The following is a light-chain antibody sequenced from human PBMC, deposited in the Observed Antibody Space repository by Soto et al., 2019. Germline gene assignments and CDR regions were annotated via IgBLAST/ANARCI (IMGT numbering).Light chain of an antibody. V-gene: IGLV1-44*01. J-gene: IGLJ3*02. CDR3: AIWDDCLNGPRV. Sequence: QSVLTQPPSASGTPGQRVTISCSGSSSDIGSNVVNWYQLLPGTTPRLLIYNDNQRPSAVPDRFSGSKSGTSASLAISGLQSEDEGDYFCAIWDDCLNGPRVFGGGTKVTVL. CDR1: SSDIGSNV. CDR2: NDN.